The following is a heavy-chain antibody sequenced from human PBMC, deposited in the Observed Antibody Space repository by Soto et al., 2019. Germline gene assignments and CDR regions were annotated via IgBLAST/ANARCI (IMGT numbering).Heavy chain of an antibody. CDR1: GFTFSSYG. Sequence: GGSLRLSCAASGFTFSSYGMHWVRQAPGKGLEWVAVIWYDGSNKYYADSVKGRFTISRDNSKNTLYLQMNSLRAEDTAVYYCARGYCSGGSCYSGKTWFDPWGQGTLVTVSS. CDR2: IWYDGSNK. J-gene: IGHJ5*02. V-gene: IGHV3-33*01. D-gene: IGHD2-15*01. CDR3: ARGYCSGGSCYSGKTWFDP.